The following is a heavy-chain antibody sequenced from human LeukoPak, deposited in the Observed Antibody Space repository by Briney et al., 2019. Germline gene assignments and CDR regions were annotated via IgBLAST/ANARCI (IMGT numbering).Heavy chain of an antibody. CDR3: ATRIAVAGTHDDAFDI. V-gene: IGHV4-4*02. D-gene: IGHD6-19*01. Sequence: SETLSLTCAVSGGSISSSNWWSWVRQPPGKGLEWIGEIYHSGSTNYNPSLKSRVTISVDKSKNQFSLKLSSVTAADTAVYYCATRIAVAGTHDDAFDIWGQGTMVTVSS. CDR2: IYHSGST. CDR1: GGSISSSNW. J-gene: IGHJ3*02.